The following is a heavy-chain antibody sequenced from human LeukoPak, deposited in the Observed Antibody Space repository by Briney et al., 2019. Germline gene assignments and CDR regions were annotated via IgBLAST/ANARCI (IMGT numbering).Heavy chain of an antibody. J-gene: IGHJ6*02. Sequence: PSETLSLTCTVSGGSISSGGYYWSWIRQHPGKGLEWIGYIYYSGSTNYNPSLKSRVTISVDTSKNQFSLKLSSVTAADTAVYYCARRNYDFWTDYYYGMDVWGQGTTVTVSS. CDR1: GGSISSGGYY. CDR3: ARRNYDFWTDYYYGMDV. D-gene: IGHD3-3*01. CDR2: IYYSGST. V-gene: IGHV4-61*08.